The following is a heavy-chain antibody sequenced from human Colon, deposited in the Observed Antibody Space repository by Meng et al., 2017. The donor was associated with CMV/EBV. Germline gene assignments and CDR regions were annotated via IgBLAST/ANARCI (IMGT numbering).Heavy chain of an antibody. J-gene: IGHJ4*02. Sequence: SCMTFGYQFQFSSLHWVRQAPGQGLEWMGIFDPRGDSTNYAQKFQGRLTLSEDRSRTTMYMELSGLRSEDTAIYYCARDNSHWSKDFWGQGTLVTVSS. D-gene: IGHD4-11*01. V-gene: IGHV1-46*02. CDR2: FDPRGDST. CDR3: ARDNSHWSKDF. CDR1: GYQFQFSS.